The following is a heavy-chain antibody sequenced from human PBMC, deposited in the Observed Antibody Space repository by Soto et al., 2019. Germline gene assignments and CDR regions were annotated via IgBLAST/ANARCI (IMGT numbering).Heavy chain of an antibody. J-gene: IGHJ5*02. CDR2: INAGDGNT. V-gene: IGHV1-3*01. D-gene: IGHD3-9*01. CDR1: GYTFTSYA. CDR3: ARAHLRYFDWP. Sequence: ASVKVSCKASGYTFTSYAMHWVRQAPGQRLEWMGWINAGDGNTKYSQKFQGRVTITRDTSASTAYMELSSLRSEDTAVYYCARAHLRYFDWPWGQGTLVTVSS.